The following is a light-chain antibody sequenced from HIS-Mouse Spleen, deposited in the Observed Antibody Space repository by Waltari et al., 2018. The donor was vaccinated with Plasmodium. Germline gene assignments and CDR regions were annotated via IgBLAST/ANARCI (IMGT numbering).Light chain of an antibody. CDR1: SGINVGTYR. CDR3: MIWHSSAWV. J-gene: IGLJ3*02. Sequence: QAVLTQPSSLSASPGASASLTCPLRSGINVGTYRIYWYQQKPGSRPQHLLRYKSDSDKQQGSGVPSRFSGSKDASANAGILLISGLQSEDEADYYCMIWHSSAWVFGGGTKLTVL. V-gene: IGLV5-45*03. CDR2: YKSDSDK.